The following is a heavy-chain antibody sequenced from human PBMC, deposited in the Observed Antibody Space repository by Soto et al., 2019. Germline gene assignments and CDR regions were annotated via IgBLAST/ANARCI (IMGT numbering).Heavy chain of an antibody. D-gene: IGHD6-19*01. CDR3: ATTEQWLVPPFDY. CDR2: IDPSGGST. V-gene: IGHV1-46*01. CDR1: GFILTSYY. Sequence: GASVKVSCKASGFILTSYYMHWVRQAPGQGLEWMGIIDPSGGSTTDAQKFQGRITMTRDTSTSTVYMELSSLRSEDTAVYYCATTEQWLVPPFDYWGQGTLVTVSS. J-gene: IGHJ4*02.